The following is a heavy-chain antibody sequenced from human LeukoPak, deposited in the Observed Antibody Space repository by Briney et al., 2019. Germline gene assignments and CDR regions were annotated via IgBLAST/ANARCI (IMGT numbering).Heavy chain of an antibody. CDR3: AREGVVTMVRGVINWFDP. CDR2: IYYSGST. J-gene: IGHJ5*02. CDR1: GGSISSGSYY. Sequence: SQTLSLTCTVSGGSISSGSYYWSWIRQPPGKGLEWIGSIYYSGSTYYNPSLKSRVTISVDTSKNQFSLKLSSVTAADTAVYYCAREGVVTMVRGVINWFDPWGQGTLVTVSS. D-gene: IGHD3-10*01. V-gene: IGHV4-39*07.